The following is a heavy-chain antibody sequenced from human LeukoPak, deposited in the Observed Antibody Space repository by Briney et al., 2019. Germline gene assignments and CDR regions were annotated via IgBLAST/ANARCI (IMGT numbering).Heavy chain of an antibody. Sequence: ASVKVSCKTSGYTFKSYGINWVRQAPGQGLEWVGRISTYNGNTNYAQKCQGRVTMTTDTSTNTAYLEVRSLRSDDTAVYYCARDLTYYYEGDPFGIWGQGTVVTISS. CDR2: ISTYNGNT. V-gene: IGHV1-18*01. D-gene: IGHD3-22*01. J-gene: IGHJ3*02. CDR1: GYTFKSYG. CDR3: ARDLTYYYEGDPFGI.